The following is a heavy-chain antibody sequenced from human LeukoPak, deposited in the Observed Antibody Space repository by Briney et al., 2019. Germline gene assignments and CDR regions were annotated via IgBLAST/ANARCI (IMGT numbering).Heavy chain of an antibody. CDR2: MNPNSGNT. CDR1: GYTFTSYD. CDR3: ARSRDYGYYLDY. V-gene: IGHV1-8*01. J-gene: IGHJ4*02. D-gene: IGHD4-17*01. Sequence: HVASVKVSCKASGYTFTSYDINWVRQATGQGLEWMGWMNPNSGNTGYAQKFQGRVTMTRNTSISTAYMELSSLRSEDTAVYYCARSRDYGYYLDYWGQGTLVTVSS.